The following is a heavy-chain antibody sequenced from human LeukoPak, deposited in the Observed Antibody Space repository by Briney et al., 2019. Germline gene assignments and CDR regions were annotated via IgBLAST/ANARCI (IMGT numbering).Heavy chain of an antibody. Sequence: ASVKVSCKASGYTFTGYYMHWVRQAPGQGLEWMGWINPNSGGTNYAQKFQGRVTITADESTSTAYMELSSLRSEDTAVYYCARGGYCSSTSCPPYYWGQGTLVTVSS. V-gene: IGHV1-2*02. CDR2: INPNSGGT. CDR3: ARGGYCSSTSCPPYY. CDR1: GYTFTGYY. J-gene: IGHJ4*02. D-gene: IGHD2-2*01.